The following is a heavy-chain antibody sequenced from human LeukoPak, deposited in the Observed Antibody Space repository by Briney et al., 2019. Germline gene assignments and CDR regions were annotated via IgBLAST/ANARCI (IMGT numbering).Heavy chain of an antibody. Sequence: SETLSLTCTVSGGSTSSYYWSWIRQPPGKGLEWIGYIYYSGSTNYNPSLKSRVTISVDTSKNQFSLKLSSVTAADTAVYYCARHYSSGWYYYYYGMDVWGQGTTVTVSS. D-gene: IGHD6-19*01. CDR3: ARHYSSGWYYYYYGMDV. V-gene: IGHV4-59*08. CDR1: GGSTSSYY. J-gene: IGHJ6*02. CDR2: IYYSGST.